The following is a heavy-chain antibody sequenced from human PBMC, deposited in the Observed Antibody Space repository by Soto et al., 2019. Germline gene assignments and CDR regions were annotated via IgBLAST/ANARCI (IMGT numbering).Heavy chain of an antibody. CDR3: ARVHSSILDY. D-gene: IGHD6-13*01. Sequence: VQLLESGGGLVQPGGSLILSCAASGFTFSSYAMSWFRQAPGKGLEWVTGMSGIGGSTYYADSVKGRFTISRDNSKNTLYLQLNSLRAEDTAVYYCARVHSSILDYWGQGTLVTVSS. CDR1: GFTFSSYA. J-gene: IGHJ4*02. V-gene: IGHV3-23*01. CDR2: MSGIGGST.